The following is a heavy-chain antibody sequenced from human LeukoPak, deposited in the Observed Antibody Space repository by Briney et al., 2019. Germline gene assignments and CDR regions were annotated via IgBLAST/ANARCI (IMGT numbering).Heavy chain of an antibody. Sequence: GGSLRLSCAASGFAFRSFAMSWVRQAPGKGLEWVSGIIGSGRTTFYADSVKGRFTISRDNSKNTLYLQMNSLRAEDTAIYYCAKKEGDTYFSWYMDVWGKGTTVTVSS. D-gene: IGHD2-21*01. V-gene: IGHV3-23*01. CDR3: AKKEGDTYFSWYMDV. CDR2: IIGSGRTT. CDR1: GFAFRSFA. J-gene: IGHJ6*03.